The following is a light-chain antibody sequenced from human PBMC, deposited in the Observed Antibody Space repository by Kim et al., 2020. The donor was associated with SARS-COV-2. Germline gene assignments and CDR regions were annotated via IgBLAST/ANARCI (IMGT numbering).Light chain of an antibody. CDR2: GAS. J-gene: IGKJ1*01. CDR1: QGVSGNY. V-gene: IGKV3-20*01. Sequence: LSPGERAPLSCRASQGVSGNYFAWYQRQPGRPPTLLIYGASTRATGIPDRFSGSGSGTDFTLTISRLEPEDIAVYYCHQYGSSPTFGQGTKVDIK. CDR3: HQYGSSPT.